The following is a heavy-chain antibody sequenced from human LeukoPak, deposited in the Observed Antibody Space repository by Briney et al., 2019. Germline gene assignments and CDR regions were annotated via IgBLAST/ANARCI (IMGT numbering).Heavy chain of an antibody. CDR2: IYYSGST. CDR3: ARVSGNNWYNERGAFDI. CDR1: GGSISSSSYY. D-gene: IGHD1/OR15-1a*01. J-gene: IGHJ3*02. V-gene: IGHV4-39*07. Sequence: SETLSLTCTVSGGSISSSSYYWGWIRQPPGKGLEWIGSIYYSGSTYYNPSLKSRVTISVDTSKNQFSLKLSSVTAADTAVYYCARVSGNNWYNERGAFDIWGQGTMVTVSS.